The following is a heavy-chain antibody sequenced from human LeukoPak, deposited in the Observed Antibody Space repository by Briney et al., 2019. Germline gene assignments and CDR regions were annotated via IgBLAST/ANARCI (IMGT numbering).Heavy chain of an antibody. CDR3: ARDRGSSTRLYYFDY. J-gene: IGHJ4*02. Sequence: ASVTVSCKASGYTFTSYYMHWVRQAPGQGLEWMGIINPSGGSTSYAQKFQGRVTMTRDTSTSTVYMELSSLRSEDTAVYYCARDRGSSTRLYYFDYWGQGTLVTVSS. CDR2: INPSGGST. V-gene: IGHV1-46*01. CDR1: GYTFTSYY. D-gene: IGHD2-2*01.